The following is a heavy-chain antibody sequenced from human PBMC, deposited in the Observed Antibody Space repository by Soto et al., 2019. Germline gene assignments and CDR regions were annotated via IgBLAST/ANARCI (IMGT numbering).Heavy chain of an antibody. CDR3: AKALSFGEWSPLPNFDY. CDR2: ITSSGGST. J-gene: IGHJ4*02. D-gene: IGHD3-10*01. V-gene: IGHV3-23*01. Sequence: EVQLLESGGGLVQPGGSLRLSCAASQFTFSSYAMSWVRQAPGKGLEWVSDITSSGGSTYYADSVKGRFTISRDNSKNTLYLQMNSLRAEDTAIYYCAKALSFGEWSPLPNFDYWGQGTLVTVSS. CDR1: QFTFSSYA.